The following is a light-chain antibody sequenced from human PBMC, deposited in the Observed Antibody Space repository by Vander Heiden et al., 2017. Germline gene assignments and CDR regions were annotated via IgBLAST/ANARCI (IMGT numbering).Light chain of an antibody. CDR1: QSISSY. J-gene: IGKJ2*01. CDR3: HQSESTPVT. Sequence: DIQMTQSPSSLSASVGDRVTITCRASQSISSYLNWYQQKPGKAPKLLIYASSSLQSGVPSTFSGSGSGTDFTLTIIRLQPEDFATYYCHQSESTPVTFGPGTKLEIK. V-gene: IGKV1-39*01. CDR2: ASS.